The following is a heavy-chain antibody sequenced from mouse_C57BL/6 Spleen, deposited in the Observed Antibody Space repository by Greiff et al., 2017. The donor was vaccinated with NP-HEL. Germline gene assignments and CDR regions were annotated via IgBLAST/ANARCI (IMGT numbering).Heavy chain of an antibody. CDR2: IDPSDSYT. V-gene: IGHV1-69*01. Sequence: QVQLQQPGAELVMPGASVKLSCKASGYTFTSYWMHWVKQRPGQGLEWIGEIDPSDSYTNYNQKFKGKSTLTVDKSSSTAYMQLSSLTSEDSAVYYCARDGSSPAWFAYWGQGTRVTVSA. CDR3: ARDGSSPAWFAY. J-gene: IGHJ3*01. CDR1: GYTFTSYW. D-gene: IGHD1-1*01.